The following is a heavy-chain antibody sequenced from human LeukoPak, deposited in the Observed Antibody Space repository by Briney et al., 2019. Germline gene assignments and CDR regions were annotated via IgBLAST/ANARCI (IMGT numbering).Heavy chain of an antibody. CDR1: GGTFSSYA. CDR3: AKNLWFGELEEPHYFDY. CDR2: IIPIFGTA. V-gene: IGHV1-69*06. J-gene: IGHJ4*02. Sequence: ASVKVSCKASGGTFSSYAISWVRQAPGQGLEWMGGIIPIFGTANYAQKFQGRVTTTADKSTSTAYMELSSLRSEDTAVYYCAKNLWFGELEEPHYFDYLGREPWSPSPQ. D-gene: IGHD3-10*01.